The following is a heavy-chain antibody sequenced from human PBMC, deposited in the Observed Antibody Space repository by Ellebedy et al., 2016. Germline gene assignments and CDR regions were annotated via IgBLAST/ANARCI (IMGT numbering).Heavy chain of an antibody. CDR1: GGSFSGYY. D-gene: IGHD1-1*01. J-gene: IGHJ4*02. CDR2: IYYSGST. Sequence: SETLSLTCAVYGGSFSGYYWSWIRQPPGKGLEWIGYIYYSGSTNYNPSLKSRVTISVDTSKNQFSLKLSSVTAADTAVYYCAREVRSQTLDHLIDYWGQGTLVTVSS. V-gene: IGHV4-59*01. CDR3: AREVRSQTLDHLIDY.